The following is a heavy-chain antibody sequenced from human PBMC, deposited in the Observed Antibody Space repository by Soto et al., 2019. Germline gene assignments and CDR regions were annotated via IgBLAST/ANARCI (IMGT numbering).Heavy chain of an antibody. D-gene: IGHD4-17*01. Sequence: GASVKVSCKASGYIFPGYYMHWVRQAPGQGLEWMGWVNPNSGGTNYAQKFQGRVTMTRDTSISTAFMEVSRLRSDDTAVYYCARDRATVTGNFDYWGQGTLVTVS. CDR1: GYIFPGYY. J-gene: IGHJ4*02. CDR2: VNPNSGGT. CDR3: ARDRATVTGNFDY. V-gene: IGHV1-2*02.